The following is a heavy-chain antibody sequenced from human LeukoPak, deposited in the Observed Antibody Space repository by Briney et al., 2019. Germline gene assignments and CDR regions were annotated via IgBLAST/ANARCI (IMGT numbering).Heavy chain of an antibody. CDR3: ARAYVSGVDFFDY. CDR1: GFTFSSYW. D-gene: IGHD3-16*01. J-gene: IGHJ4*02. CDR2: INQDGSKT. Sequence: QPGGSLRLSCAASGFTFSSYWMTWVRQAPGKGLEWVANINQDGSKTYYMASVKGRFTISRDNAKNSLYLQMDSLRAEDTAVYYCARAYVSGVDFFDYWGQGTLVTVSS. V-gene: IGHV3-7*01.